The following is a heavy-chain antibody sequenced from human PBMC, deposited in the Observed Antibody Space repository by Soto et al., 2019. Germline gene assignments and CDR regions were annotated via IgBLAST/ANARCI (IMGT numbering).Heavy chain of an antibody. Sequence: GGSLRLSCTASGFTFNTHWMHWVRQAPGKGLVWVSRICFDGITTYYADSVKGRLTVSRDNAKNTVYLHVNTLRDEDTAVYYCARGGAMGVDYWGQGTLVTVPS. J-gene: IGHJ4*02. CDR1: GFTFNTHW. CDR2: ICFDGITT. D-gene: IGHD1-26*01. CDR3: ARGGAMGVDY. V-gene: IGHV3-74*01.